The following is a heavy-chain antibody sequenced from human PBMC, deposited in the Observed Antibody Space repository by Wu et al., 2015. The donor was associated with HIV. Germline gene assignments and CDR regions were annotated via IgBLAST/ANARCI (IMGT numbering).Heavy chain of an antibody. CDR3: ARVPSFLGGRYFDL. CDR1: DYTFSSYA. V-gene: IGHV1-18*01. D-gene: IGHD2-2*01. J-gene: IGHJ2*01. Sequence: QVQLMQSATEIKKPGASVEISCKASDYTFSSYAIHWVRQAPGQGLEWMGWINTYNDTTTYTQKFQDRVTMTTDSSAGIAYMALSSLRYDDTAIYYCARVPSFLGGRYFDLWGRGTLVTVSS. CDR2: INTYNDTT.